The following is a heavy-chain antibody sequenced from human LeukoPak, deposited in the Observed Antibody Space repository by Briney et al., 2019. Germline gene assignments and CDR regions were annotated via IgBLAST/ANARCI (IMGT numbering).Heavy chain of an antibody. J-gene: IGHJ4*02. CDR1: GGSISSYY. CDR2: IYTSGST. D-gene: IGHD3-9*01. V-gene: IGHV4-4*07. CDR3: ARGNYDILTPGGNYFDY. Sequence: SETLSLTCTVSGGSISSYYWSWIRQPAGKGLEWIGRIYTSGSTNYNPSLKSRVTMSVDTSKNQFSLKLSSVSAADTAVYYCARGNYDILTPGGNYFDYWGQGILVTVSS.